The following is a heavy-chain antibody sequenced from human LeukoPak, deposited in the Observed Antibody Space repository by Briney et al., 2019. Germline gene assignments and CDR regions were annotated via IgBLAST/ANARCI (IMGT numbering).Heavy chain of an antibody. Sequence: SETLSLTCTVSGGSMTNYYWSWIRQTPRKGLEWMGYIFYTGNTDYNPSLKSRLTISVDTSKNQFSLNLRSVTTADTGVYFCARGLVVGAGRFNPWGQGTLAIVSS. D-gene: IGHD3-22*01. CDR1: GGSMTNYY. CDR3: ARGLVVGAGRFNP. CDR2: IFYTGNT. V-gene: IGHV4-59*01. J-gene: IGHJ5*02.